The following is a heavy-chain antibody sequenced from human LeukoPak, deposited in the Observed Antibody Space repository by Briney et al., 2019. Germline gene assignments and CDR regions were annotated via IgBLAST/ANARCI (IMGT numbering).Heavy chain of an antibody. CDR1: GGSISSSSYY. CDR2: IYYSGST. Sequence: SEALSLTCTVSGGSISSSSYYWGWIRQPPGKGLEWIGSIYYSGSTYYNPSLKSRVTISVDTSKNQFSLKLSSVTAADTAVYYCASRQLRFGSPDPCGQGTLVTVSS. CDR3: ASRQLRFGSPDP. J-gene: IGHJ5*02. V-gene: IGHV4-39*01. D-gene: IGHD3-3*01.